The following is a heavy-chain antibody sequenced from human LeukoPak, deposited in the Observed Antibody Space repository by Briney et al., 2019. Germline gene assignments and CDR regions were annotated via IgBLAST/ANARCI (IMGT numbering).Heavy chain of an antibody. V-gene: IGHV1-46*01. J-gene: IGHJ4*02. CDR2: ITPSDGST. D-gene: IGHD6-19*01. CDR3: ARVGGWYQYYFDC. Sequence: ASVKVSCKASGYTFTNYHIYCVRQAPGQGLEWMGMITPSDGSTNYAQKFQGRITMTRDMSTSTVYMELSSLRSEDTAVYYCARVGGWYQYYFDCWGQGTLVTVSS. CDR1: GYTFTNYH.